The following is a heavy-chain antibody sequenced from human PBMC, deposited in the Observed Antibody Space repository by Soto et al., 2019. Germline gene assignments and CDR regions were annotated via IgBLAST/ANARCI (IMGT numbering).Heavy chain of an antibody. J-gene: IGHJ4*02. CDR1: GGSISSYY. CDR2: IYYSGGT. Sequence: QVQLQESGPGLVKPSETLSLTCTVSGGSISSYYWSWIRQPPGKGLEWIGYIYYSGGTNYNPSLKSRGTISVDPSKHQFSLKLSSVTAADTAVYYCAGEMETIPYFDYWGQGTLVTVSS. D-gene: IGHD3-3*01. CDR3: AGEMETIPYFDY. V-gene: IGHV4-59*01.